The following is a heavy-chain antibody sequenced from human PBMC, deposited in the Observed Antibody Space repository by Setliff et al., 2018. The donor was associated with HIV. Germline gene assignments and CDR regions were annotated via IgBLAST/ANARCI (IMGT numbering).Heavy chain of an antibody. CDR3: ARVHSPGAAAATGYFQH. V-gene: IGHV1-2*06. CDR1: GYTFTGNY. Sequence: ASVKVSCKASGYTFTGNYMHWVRQAPGQGLEWMGRINPNSGGTNYAQKFQGRVTMTRDTSISTAYMELSRLRSDDTAVYYCARVHSPGAAAATGYFQHWGQGTLVTVSS. D-gene: IGHD6-13*01. J-gene: IGHJ1*01. CDR2: INPNSGGT.